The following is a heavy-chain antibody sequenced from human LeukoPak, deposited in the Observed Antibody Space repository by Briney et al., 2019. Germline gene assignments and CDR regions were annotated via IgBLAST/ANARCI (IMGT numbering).Heavy chain of an antibody. CDR1: GGSISSYY. CDR3: ARFDGYYSMDV. CDR2: IYYSGST. J-gene: IGHJ6*04. V-gene: IGHV4-59*01. D-gene: IGHD5-24*01. Sequence: SETLSLTCTVSGGSISSYYWSWVRQPPGKGLEWIGYIYYSGSTNYNPSLKSRVTISVDTSKNQFSLKMSSVTAADTAVYYCARFDGYYSMDVWGKGTTVTVSS.